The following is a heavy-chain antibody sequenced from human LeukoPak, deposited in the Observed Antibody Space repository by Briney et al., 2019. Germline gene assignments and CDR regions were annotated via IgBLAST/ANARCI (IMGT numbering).Heavy chain of an antibody. CDR1: GVTFSSYS. CDR3: ARGREGSGGSPHDY. V-gene: IGHV3-21*01. Sequence: NPGGSLRLSCSAAGVTFSSYSMNCVRQAPGKGLEWVSSISSSSSYIYYADSVKGRFTISRDNAKNSLYLQMNSLRAEDMAVYYCARGREGSGGSPHDYWGQGTLVTVSS. J-gene: IGHJ4*02. D-gene: IGHD3-10*01. CDR2: ISSSSSYI.